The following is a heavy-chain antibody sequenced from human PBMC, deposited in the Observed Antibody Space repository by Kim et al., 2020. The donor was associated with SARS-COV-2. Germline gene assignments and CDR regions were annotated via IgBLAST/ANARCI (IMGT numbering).Heavy chain of an antibody. CDR1: GFTFSSYG. CDR3: AMGGSSETPDYFDY. Sequence: GGSLRLSCAASGFTFSSYGMHWVRQAPGKGLEWVAVISYDGSNKYYADSVKGRFTISRDNSKNTLYLQMNSLRAEDTAVYYCAMGGSSETPDYFDYWGQGTLVTVSS. CDR2: ISYDGSNK. D-gene: IGHD1-26*01. J-gene: IGHJ4*02. V-gene: IGHV3-30*03.